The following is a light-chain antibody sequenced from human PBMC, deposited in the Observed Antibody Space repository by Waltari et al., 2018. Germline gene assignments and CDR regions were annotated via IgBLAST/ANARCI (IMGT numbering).Light chain of an antibody. V-gene: IGLV2-14*01. J-gene: IGLJ1*01. CDR1: SSDVGGYNY. CDR2: EVS. CDR3: SSYTSSSTPHYV. Sequence: QSALTQPASVSGSPGQSITISCTGTSSDVGGYNYVSWYQQHPGKAPKVMIYEVSNRPSGVSNRFSGSKSGNTACLGISGLQAEDEADYYCSSYTSSSTPHYVFGTGTKVIVL.